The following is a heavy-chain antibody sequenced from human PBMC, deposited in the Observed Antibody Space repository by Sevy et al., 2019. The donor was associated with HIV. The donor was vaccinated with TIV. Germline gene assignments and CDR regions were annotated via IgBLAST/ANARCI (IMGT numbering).Heavy chain of an antibody. D-gene: IGHD3-10*01. CDR1: GFTFSSYP. CDR3: VRETTMLPRGAFDF. J-gene: IGHJ3*01. V-gene: IGHV3-30-3*01. Sequence: GGSLRLSCAASGFTFSSYPMHWVRQAPGKGLEWVSFISFDGTDKYYADSVKGRFNITRDNSKNTLFLQMNSLRAEDTAVYYCVRETTMLPRGAFDFWGQGTMVTVSS. CDR2: ISFDGTDK.